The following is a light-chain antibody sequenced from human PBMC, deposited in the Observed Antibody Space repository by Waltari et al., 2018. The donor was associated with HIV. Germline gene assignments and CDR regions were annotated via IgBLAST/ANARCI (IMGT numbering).Light chain of an antibody. CDR3: GTWDADLDGPV. Sequence: QSVLTQPPSASGTPGQTISISCSGSRPNVRSNNVYWYQHIPPTAPKLIIYNTDQRPSGVPARFSASKTGTSASLAISWLQPGDEGFYYCGTWDADLDGPVFGGGTKVTVL. J-gene: IGLJ3*02. CDR2: NTD. CDR1: RPNVRSNN. V-gene: IGLV1-44*01.